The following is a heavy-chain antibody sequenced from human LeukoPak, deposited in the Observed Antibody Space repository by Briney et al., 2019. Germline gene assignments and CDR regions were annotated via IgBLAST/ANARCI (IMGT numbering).Heavy chain of an antibody. CDR3: ARRSPPAGYYDTSGYDNWFDP. J-gene: IGHJ5*02. D-gene: IGHD3-22*01. V-gene: IGHV1-18*01. Sequence: GASVKVSCKASGYTFSSYGFSWVRQARGQGLEWMGWISAYNGNTNYAQKFQGRVTMTTDTSTSTVYMELRSLRSDDTAVYYCARRSPPAGYYDTSGYDNWFDPWGQGTLVTVSS. CDR2: ISAYNGNT. CDR1: GYTFSSYG.